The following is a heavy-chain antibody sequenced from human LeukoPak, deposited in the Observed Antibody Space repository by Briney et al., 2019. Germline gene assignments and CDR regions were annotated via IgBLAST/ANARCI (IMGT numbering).Heavy chain of an antibody. J-gene: IGHJ3*02. CDR2: ISGSGGST. Sequence: PGGSLRLSCAASRFTFSSYAMSWVRQAPGKGPEWVSAISGSGGSTYYADSVKGRFTISRDNSKNTLYLQMNSLRAEDTAVYYCARLLGYCSSTSCYAHAFDIWGQGTMVTVSS. CDR3: ARLLGYCSSTSCYAHAFDI. V-gene: IGHV3-23*01. CDR1: RFTFSSYA. D-gene: IGHD2-2*01.